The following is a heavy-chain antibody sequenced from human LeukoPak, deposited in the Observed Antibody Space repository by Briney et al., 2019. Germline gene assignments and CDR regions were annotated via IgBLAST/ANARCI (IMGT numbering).Heavy chain of an antibody. Sequence: GGSLRLSCAASGFXFSSYAMHWVREAPGKGLEWVAAISSSGHRTYFVDSVKGRFTISRDNSKNTFYLQMNSLGAEDTAVYYCAKDSPRISVTGVEYFDHWGRGTLVTVSS. CDR3: AKDSPRISVTGVEYFDH. CDR2: ISSSGHRT. CDR1: GFXFSSYA. V-gene: IGHV3-23*01. J-gene: IGHJ1*01. D-gene: IGHD4-11*01.